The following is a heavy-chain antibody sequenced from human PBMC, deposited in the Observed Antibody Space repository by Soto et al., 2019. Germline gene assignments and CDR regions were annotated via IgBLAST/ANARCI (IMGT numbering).Heavy chain of an antibody. J-gene: IGHJ4*02. CDR1: GFTFSSYA. Sequence: GGSLRLSCAASGFTFSSYAMHWVRQAPGKGLEWVAVISYDGSNKYYADSVKGRFTISRDNSKNTLYLQMNSLRAEDTAVYYCARDTKYCTNGVCYQVLDYWGQGTLVTVSS. CDR2: ISYDGSNK. CDR3: ARDTKYCTNGVCYQVLDY. D-gene: IGHD2-8*01. V-gene: IGHV3-30-3*01.